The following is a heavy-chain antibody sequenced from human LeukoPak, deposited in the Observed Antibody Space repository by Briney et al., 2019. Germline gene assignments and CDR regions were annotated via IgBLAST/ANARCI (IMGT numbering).Heavy chain of an antibody. Sequence: GGSLRLSCAASSFTFSSYSMNWVRQAPGKGLEWVSFISSSSDTIYYADSVKGRFTISRDNAKSSLYLQMNSLSVEDTAVYYCAKDIAASGLPRIFDFWGQGTLVTVSS. CDR3: AKDIAASGLPRIFDF. V-gene: IGHV3-48*04. CDR1: SFTFSSYS. D-gene: IGHD6-13*01. CDR2: ISSSSDTI. J-gene: IGHJ4*02.